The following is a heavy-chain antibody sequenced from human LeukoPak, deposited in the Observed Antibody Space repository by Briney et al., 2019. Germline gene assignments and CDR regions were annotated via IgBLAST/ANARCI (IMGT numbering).Heavy chain of an antibody. CDR1: GFTVSSNY. CDR3: ARESGYSYGYYYFDY. CDR2: IYSGGST. D-gene: IGHD5-18*01. Sequence: GGSLRLSCAASGFTVSSNYMSWVRQAPGKGLEWVSVIYSGGSTYYADSVKGRFTISRDNSKNTLYLQMNSLRAENTAVYYCARESGYSYGYYYFDYWGQGTLVIVSP. J-gene: IGHJ4*02. V-gene: IGHV3-53*01.